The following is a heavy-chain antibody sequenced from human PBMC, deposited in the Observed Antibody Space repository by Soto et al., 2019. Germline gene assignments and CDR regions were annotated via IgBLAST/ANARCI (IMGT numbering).Heavy chain of an antibody. V-gene: IGHV3-23*01. CDR2: ISGSGGST. Sequence: GGSLRLSCAASGFTFSSYAMSWVRQAPGKGLEWVSTISGSGGSTYYADSVKGRFTISRDNSKNTLYLQMNSLRAEDTAVYYCAKDDQIAAAGSMDVWGQGTTVTVS. CDR1: GFTFSSYA. D-gene: IGHD6-13*01. CDR3: AKDDQIAAAGSMDV. J-gene: IGHJ6*02.